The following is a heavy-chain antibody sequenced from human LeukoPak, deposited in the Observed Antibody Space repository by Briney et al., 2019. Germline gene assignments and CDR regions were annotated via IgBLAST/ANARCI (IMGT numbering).Heavy chain of an antibody. CDR1: GYXFTAYY. J-gene: IGHJ4*02. V-gene: IGHV1-2*02. CDR3: ARRSGILTGFDY. Sequence: ASVKVSCKASGYXFTAYYIYWVRQAPGQGLEWMGWINTNSGGTNYAQRFQGRVTMTRDTSISTAYMELSSLRSDDTAVYYCARRSGILTGFDYWGQGTLVTVSS. D-gene: IGHD3-9*01. CDR2: INTNSGGT.